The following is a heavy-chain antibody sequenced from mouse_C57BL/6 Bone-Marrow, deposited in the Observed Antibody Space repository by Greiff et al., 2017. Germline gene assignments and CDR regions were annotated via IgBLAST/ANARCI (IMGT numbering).Heavy chain of an antibody. Sequence: EVKVVESGGGLVKPGGSLKLSCAASGFTFSDYGMHWVRQAPEKGLEWVAYISSGSSTIYYADTVKGRFTISRDNAKNTLFLQMTSLRSEDTAMYYCAKAGSYYSNPYAMDYWGQGTSVTVSS. J-gene: IGHJ4*01. V-gene: IGHV5-17*01. CDR1: GFTFSDYG. CDR3: AKAGSYYSNPYAMDY. D-gene: IGHD2-5*01. CDR2: ISSGSSTI.